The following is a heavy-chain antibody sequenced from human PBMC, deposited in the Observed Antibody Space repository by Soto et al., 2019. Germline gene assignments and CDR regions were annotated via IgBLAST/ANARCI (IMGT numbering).Heavy chain of an antibody. J-gene: IGHJ4*02. CDR2: INPNSGGT. CDR3: ARDKYSSGWYRAYYFDY. V-gene: IGHV1-2*02. CDR1: GYTFTGYY. Sequence: QVQLVQSGAEVKKPGASVKVSCKASGYTFTGYYMHWVRQAPGQGLEWMGWINPNSGGTNYAQKFQGRVTMTRDTSIGTAYMELSRLRSDDTAVYYCARDKYSSGWYRAYYFDYWGQGTLVTVSS. D-gene: IGHD6-19*01.